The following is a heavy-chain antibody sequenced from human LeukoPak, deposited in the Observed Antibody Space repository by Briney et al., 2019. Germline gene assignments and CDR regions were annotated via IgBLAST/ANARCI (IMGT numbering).Heavy chain of an antibody. J-gene: IGHJ4*02. D-gene: IGHD5-24*01. CDR3: ARGWLHSGFDY. Sequence: SQTLSLTCAISADSFSSNGGAWNWIRQSPSRGLEWLGRTYYRSRWYNDYAVSVKSRITINPDTSKNQFSLHLNSVTPEDTAVYYCARGWLHSGFDYWGQGTLVTVSS. CDR1: ADSFSSNGGA. V-gene: IGHV6-1*01. CDR2: TYYRSRWYN.